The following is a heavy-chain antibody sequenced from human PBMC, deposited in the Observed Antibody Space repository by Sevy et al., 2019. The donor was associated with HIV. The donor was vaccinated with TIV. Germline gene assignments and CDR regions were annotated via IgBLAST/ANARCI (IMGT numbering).Heavy chain of an antibody. Sequence: SETLSLTCTVSGGSIRSYYWSWIRQPPGKGLEWIGYIYYSGSTNYNPSLTSRVTISVDTSKNQFSLRLSFVTAADTAVYYCARHSYFYYDSGGYYSSEYFQHWGQGTLVTVSS. J-gene: IGHJ1*01. D-gene: IGHD3-22*01. CDR3: ARHSYFYYDSGGYYSSEYFQH. CDR1: GGSIRSYY. V-gene: IGHV4-59*08. CDR2: IYYSGST.